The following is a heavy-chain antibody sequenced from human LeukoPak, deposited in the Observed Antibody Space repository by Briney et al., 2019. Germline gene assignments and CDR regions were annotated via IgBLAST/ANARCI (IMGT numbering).Heavy chain of an antibody. V-gene: IGHV1-46*01. CDR2: INPSGGST. CDR3: ARAEVIGSSWYYFDY. Sequence: ASVKVSCKASGYTFTSYDINWVRQAPGQGLEWMGIINPSGGSTSYAQKFQGRVTMTRDMSTSTVYMELSSLRSEDTAVYYCARAEVIGSSWYYFDYWGQGTLVTVSS. J-gene: IGHJ4*02. D-gene: IGHD6-13*01. CDR1: GYTFTSYD.